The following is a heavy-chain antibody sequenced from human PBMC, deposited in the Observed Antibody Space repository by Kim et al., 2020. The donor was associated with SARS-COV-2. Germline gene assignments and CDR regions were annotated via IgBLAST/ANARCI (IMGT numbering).Heavy chain of an antibody. CDR2: IRTKADSYAT. J-gene: IGHJ4*02. Sequence: GSLRLSCAASGFTFSASVIHWVRQASGKGLEWVGRIRTKADSYATSYAASVEGRFTISRDESKNTAYLQMNSLKIEDTALYYCARRTPGIIDWGQGTLVTVSS. CDR3: ARRTPGIID. D-gene: IGHD1-20*01. V-gene: IGHV3-73*01. CDR1: GFTFSASV.